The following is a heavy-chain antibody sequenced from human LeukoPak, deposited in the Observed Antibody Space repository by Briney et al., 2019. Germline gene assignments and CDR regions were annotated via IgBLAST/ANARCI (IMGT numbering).Heavy chain of an antibody. CDR3: ARDNHGDYDGWFDP. V-gene: IGHV1-2*02. D-gene: IGHD4-17*01. CDR1: GYTFTGYY. Sequence: GASVKVSCKASGYTFTGYYMHWVRQAPGQGLEWMGWINPNSGGTNYAQKFQGRVTMTRDTSISTAYMELSRLRSDDTAVYYCARDNHGDYDGWFDPWGQGTLVTVSS. CDR2: INPNSGGT. J-gene: IGHJ5*02.